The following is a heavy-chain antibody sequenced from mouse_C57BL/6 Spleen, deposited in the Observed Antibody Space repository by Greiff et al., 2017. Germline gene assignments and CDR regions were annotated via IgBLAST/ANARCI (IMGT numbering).Heavy chain of an antibody. CDR2: IHPNSGST. CDR3: AIGTTVVATGDY. Sequence: QVQLQQPGAELVKPGASVKLSCKASGYTFTSYWMHWVKQRPGQGLEWIGMIHPNSGSTNYNEKFKSKATLTVDKSSSTAYMQLSSLTSEDSAVYYCAIGTTVVATGDYWGQGTTLTVSS. CDR1: GYTFTSYW. D-gene: IGHD1-1*01. J-gene: IGHJ2*01. V-gene: IGHV1-64*01.